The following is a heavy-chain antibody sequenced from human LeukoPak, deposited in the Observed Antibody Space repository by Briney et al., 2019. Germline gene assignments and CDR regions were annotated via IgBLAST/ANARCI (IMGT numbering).Heavy chain of an antibody. V-gene: IGHV3-49*04. CDR1: GFTFGDYA. CDR2: IRSKAYGGTT. CDR3: TRRVLLWFGELGSHYFDY. D-gene: IGHD3-10*01. Sequence: PGRSLRLSCTASGFTFGDYAMSWVRQAPGKGLEWVGFIRSKAYGGTTEYAASVKGRFTISRDDSKSIAYLQMNSLKTEDTAVYYCTRRVLLWFGELGSHYFDYWGQGTLVTVSS. J-gene: IGHJ4*02.